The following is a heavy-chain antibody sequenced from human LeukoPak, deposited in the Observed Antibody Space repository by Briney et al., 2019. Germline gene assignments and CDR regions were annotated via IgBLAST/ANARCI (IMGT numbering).Heavy chain of an antibody. J-gene: IGHJ4*02. V-gene: IGHV3-7*04. CDR1: GFTFSTYW. Sequence: GGSLRLSCAASGFTFSTYWMSWVRQAPGRGPEWVANIKQDGSETYYVDSLKGRFTISRDNAKNSLYLQLNSLRAEDTAVYYCARDHKVGAINFDYWGQGALVTVSS. CDR2: IKQDGSET. D-gene: IGHD1-26*01. CDR3: ARDHKVGAINFDY.